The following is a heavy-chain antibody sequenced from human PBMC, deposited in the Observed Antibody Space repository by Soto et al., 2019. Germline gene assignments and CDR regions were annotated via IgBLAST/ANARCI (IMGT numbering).Heavy chain of an antibody. CDR1: GFTFSNYA. J-gene: IGHJ4*02. D-gene: IGHD2-2*01. V-gene: IGHV3-74*01. CDR2: INSDGSDT. Sequence: EVQLLESGGGLVQPGGSLRLSCAASGFTFSNYAMSWVRQAPGKGLVFVSRINSDGSDTTYADSVKGRFTISRDNAKNTLYLQANSLRAEDTAVYYCARDPPNTIPIDYWGQGTLVTVSS. CDR3: ARDPPNTIPIDY.